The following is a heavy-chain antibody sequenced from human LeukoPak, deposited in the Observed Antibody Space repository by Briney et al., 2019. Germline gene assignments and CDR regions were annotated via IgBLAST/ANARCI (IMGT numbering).Heavy chain of an antibody. J-gene: IGHJ4*02. V-gene: IGHV3-48*04. D-gene: IGHD1-26*01. CDR1: GFTFSSYS. CDR3: ARDRGGSYSAIDY. CDR2: ISSSSSTI. Sequence: GGSLRLPCAASGFTFSSYSMNWVRQAPGKELEWVSFISSSSSTIYYADSVKGRFTISRDNAKNSLYLQMNSLRAEDTAVYYCARDRGGSYSAIDYWGQGTLVTVSS.